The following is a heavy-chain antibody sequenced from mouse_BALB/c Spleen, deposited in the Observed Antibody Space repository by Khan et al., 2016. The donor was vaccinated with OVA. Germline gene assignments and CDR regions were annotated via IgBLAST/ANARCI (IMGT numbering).Heavy chain of an antibody. CDR3: ARSYGSWTVDY. V-gene: IGHV3-8*02. D-gene: IGHD1-1*01. CDR2: VTYSGNT. J-gene: IGHJ4*01. CDR1: GDSITSGF. Sequence: EVQLQEAGPSLVKPSQTLSLTCSVTGDSITSGFWNWIRKFPGNKFEYMGYVTYSGNTYYNPSLKSRISITRDTSKSQYYLQLNSVTTEDTATYFCARSYGSWTVDYWGQGPSVTVSS.